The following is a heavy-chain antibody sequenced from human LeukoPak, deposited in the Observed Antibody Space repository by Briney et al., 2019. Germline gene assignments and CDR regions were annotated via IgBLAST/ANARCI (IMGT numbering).Heavy chain of an antibody. D-gene: IGHD6-13*01. CDR1: VGSISSGGYY. CDR3: ARVVRSSWLFDY. Sequence: SETLSLTCTVSVGSISSGGYYWSWIRQHPGKGLEWIGYIYYSGSTYYNPSLKSRVTISVDTSKNQFSLKLSYVTAADTAVYYCARVVRSSWLFDYWGQGTLVTVSS. CDR2: IYYSGST. J-gene: IGHJ4*02. V-gene: IGHV4-31*03.